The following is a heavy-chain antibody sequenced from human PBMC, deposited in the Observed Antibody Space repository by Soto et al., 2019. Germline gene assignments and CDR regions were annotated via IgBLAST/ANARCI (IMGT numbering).Heavy chain of an antibody. V-gene: IGHV4-59*08. Sequence: TSETLSLTCTVSGGSISSYYWSWIRQPPGKGLEWIGYIYYSGSTNYNPSLKSRVTISVDTSKNQFSLKLSSVTAADTAVYYCARRRGYCSGGSCYSAPYYYYMDVWGKGTTVTVSS. CDR2: IYYSGST. J-gene: IGHJ6*03. D-gene: IGHD2-15*01. CDR3: ARRRGYCSGGSCYSAPYYYYMDV. CDR1: GGSISSYY.